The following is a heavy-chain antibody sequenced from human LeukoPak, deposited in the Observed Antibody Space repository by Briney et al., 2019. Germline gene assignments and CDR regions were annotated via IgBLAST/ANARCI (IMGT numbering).Heavy chain of an antibody. CDR1: GGSISSGDYY. CDR2: IYYSGST. V-gene: IGHV4-30-4*01. D-gene: IGHD4-23*01. J-gene: IGHJ4*02. Sequence: SETLSLTCTVSGGSISSGDYYWSWIRQPPGKGLEWIGYIYYSGSTYYNPSLKSRVTISVDTSKNQFSLKLSSVTAADTAVYYCARALYGGKVQYYFDYWGQGTLVTVSS. CDR3: ARALYGGKVQYYFDY.